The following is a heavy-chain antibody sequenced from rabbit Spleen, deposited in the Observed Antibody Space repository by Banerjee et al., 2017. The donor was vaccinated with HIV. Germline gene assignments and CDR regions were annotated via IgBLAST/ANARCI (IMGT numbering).Heavy chain of an antibody. CDR2: IDAGSSGFT. CDR1: GVSFSGSSY. D-gene: IGHD4-2*01. J-gene: IGHJ4*01. Sequence: QSLEESGGDLVKPGASLTLTCIASGVSFSGSSYLCWVRQAPGKGLEWIACIDAGSSGFTYSATWAKGRFTCSKTSSTTVTLQMTSLTVADTATYFCARDSAGREDFNLWGQGTLVTVS. CDR3: ARDSAGREDFNL. V-gene: IGHV1S40*01.